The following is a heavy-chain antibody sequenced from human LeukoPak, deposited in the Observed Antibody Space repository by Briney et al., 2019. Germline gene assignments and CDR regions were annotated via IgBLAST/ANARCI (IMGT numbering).Heavy chain of an antibody. CDR3: ARERTGTEAFRWFDP. J-gene: IGHJ5*02. CDR2: IYYSGST. V-gene: IGHV4-31*03. D-gene: IGHD1/OR15-1a*01. Sequence: SQTLSLTCTVSGGSISSGGYYWSWIRRHPGKGLEWIGYIYYSGSTYYNPSLKSRVTISVDTSKNQFSLKLSSVTAADTAVYYCARERTGTEAFRWFDPWGQGTLVTVSS. CDR1: GGSISSGGYY.